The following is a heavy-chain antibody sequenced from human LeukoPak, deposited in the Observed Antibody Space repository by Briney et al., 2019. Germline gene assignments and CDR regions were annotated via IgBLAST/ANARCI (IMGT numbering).Heavy chain of an antibody. CDR1: GFTFSSYS. D-gene: IGHD6-13*01. CDR2: ISSSSSTI. J-gene: IGHJ4*02. CDR3: APGTGYSSSWYAD. Sequence: GGSLRLSCAASGFTFSSYSMNWVRQAPGKGLEWVSYISSSSSTIYYADSVKGRFTISRDNSKNTLYLQTNSLRAEDTAVYYCAPGTGYSSSWYADWGQGTLVTVSS. V-gene: IGHV3-48*01.